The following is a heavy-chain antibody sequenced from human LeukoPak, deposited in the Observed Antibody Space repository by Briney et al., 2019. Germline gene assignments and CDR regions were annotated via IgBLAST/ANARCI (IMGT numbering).Heavy chain of an antibody. V-gene: IGHV2-5*02. Sequence: SGPTLVNPTQTLTLTCTFSGFSLSTSGVGVGWIRQPPGKALEWLALIYWDDDKRYSPSLESRLTITKDTSKNQVVLTMTNMDPVDTATYYCAHRQTLTYYDYVWGSYYLDYFDYWGQGTLVTVSS. D-gene: IGHD3-16*01. J-gene: IGHJ4*02. CDR3: AHRQTLTYYDYVWGSYYLDYFDY. CDR2: IYWDDDK. CDR1: GFSLSTSGVG.